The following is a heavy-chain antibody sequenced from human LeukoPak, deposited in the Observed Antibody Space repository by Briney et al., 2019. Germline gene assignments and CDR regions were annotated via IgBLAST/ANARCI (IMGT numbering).Heavy chain of an antibody. J-gene: IGHJ4*02. CDR1: GFIFTNYF. Sequence: GGSLRLSCAASGFIFTNYFMTWVRQAPGKGLEWVANIKEDGSKKNYVDSVKGRFTISRDNAKNSLYLQMNSLRAEDTAVYYCATPLDYYDSSGYHQGGDWGQGTLVTVSS. CDR2: IKEDGSKK. CDR3: ATPLDYYDSSGYHQGGD. V-gene: IGHV3-7*03. D-gene: IGHD3-22*01.